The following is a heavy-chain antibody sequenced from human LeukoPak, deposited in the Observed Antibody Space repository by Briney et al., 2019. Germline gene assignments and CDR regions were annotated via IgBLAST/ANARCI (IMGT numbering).Heavy chain of an antibody. CDR2: IVHDGNNK. CDR3: ARRYSYDSSGYYPPDAFDI. Sequence: GGSLRLSCAASGFTFNSYGMHWVRQAPGKGLEWVAVIVHDGNNKYYADSVKGRFTISRDNSKNTLYLQMNSLRAEDTAVYYCARRYSYDSSGYYPPDAFDIWGQGTMVTVSS. V-gene: IGHV3-30*03. D-gene: IGHD3-22*01. J-gene: IGHJ3*02. CDR1: GFTFNSYG.